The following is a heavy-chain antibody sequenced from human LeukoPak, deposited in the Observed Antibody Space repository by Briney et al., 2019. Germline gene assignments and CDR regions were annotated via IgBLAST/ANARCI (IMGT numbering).Heavy chain of an antibody. CDR2: SIGSGGSA. V-gene: IGHV3-23*01. Sequence: PGGSLRLSCVASGFTFSTYTMNWIRQAPGKGLEWVSGSIGSGGSAFYADSVKGRFSISRDTSKNTLFLHMNNLRAEDTAVYFCAKGHYDYWSGYEVGYFDHWGQGTLVTVSS. CDR3: AKGHYDYWSGYEVGYFDH. J-gene: IGHJ4*02. D-gene: IGHD3-3*01. CDR1: GFTFSTYT.